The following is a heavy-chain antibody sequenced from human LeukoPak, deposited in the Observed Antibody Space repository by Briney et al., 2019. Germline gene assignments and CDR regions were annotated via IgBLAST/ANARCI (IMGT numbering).Heavy chain of an antibody. CDR1: GGTFSSYA. J-gene: IGHJ4*02. V-gene: IGHV1-69*06. CDR3: ARASGYYRPYDY. CDR2: IIPIFGTA. Sequence: ASVKVSCKASGGTFSSYAISWVRQAPGQGLEWMGGIIPIFGTANYAQKFQGRVTITADKSTSTAYMELSSLRSEDTAVYYCARASGYYRPYDYWGQGTLVTVSS. D-gene: IGHD3-22*01.